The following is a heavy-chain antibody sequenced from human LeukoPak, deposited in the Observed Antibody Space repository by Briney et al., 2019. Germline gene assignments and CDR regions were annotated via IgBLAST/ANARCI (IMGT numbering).Heavy chain of an antibody. CDR1: GYTFTGYY. CDR3: ARDGAELVQTWDAFDI. Sequence: GASVKVSCKASGYTFTGYYMHWVRQAPGQGLEWMGWTNPNSGGTNYAQKFQGRVTMTRDTSISTAYMELSRLRSDDTAVYYCARDGAELVQTWDAFDIWGQGTMVTASS. V-gene: IGHV1-2*02. D-gene: IGHD6-6*01. CDR2: TNPNSGGT. J-gene: IGHJ3*02.